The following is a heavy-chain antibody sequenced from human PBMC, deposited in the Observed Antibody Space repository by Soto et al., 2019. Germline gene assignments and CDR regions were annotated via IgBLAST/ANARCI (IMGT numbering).Heavy chain of an antibody. Sequence: EVQLVESGGGLVQPGGSLRLSCVASGFTLSSYSMTWVRQAPGKGREGISYISSGSDTIYYADSVKGRFTVSRDNAKNSLYLQMNSLRDDDTAVYYCARPGEGVLFYYALDVWGQGTTVTVSS. V-gene: IGHV3-48*02. CDR1: GFTLSSYS. J-gene: IGHJ6*02. CDR2: ISSGSDTI. D-gene: IGHD3-16*01. CDR3: ARPGEGVLFYYALDV.